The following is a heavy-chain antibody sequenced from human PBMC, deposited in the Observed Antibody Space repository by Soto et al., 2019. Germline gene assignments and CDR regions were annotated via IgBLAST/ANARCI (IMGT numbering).Heavy chain of an antibody. CDR3: ARTIEMDTAMASYGMDV. D-gene: IGHD5-18*01. Sequence: ASVKVSCKASGYTFTGYYMHWVRQAPGQGLEWMGWINPNSGGTNYAQKFQGWVTMTRDTSISTAYMELSRLRSDDTAVYYCARTIEMDTAMASYGMDVWGKGTTVTVDS. V-gene: IGHV1-2*04. CDR2: INPNSGGT. J-gene: IGHJ6*04. CDR1: GYTFTGYY.